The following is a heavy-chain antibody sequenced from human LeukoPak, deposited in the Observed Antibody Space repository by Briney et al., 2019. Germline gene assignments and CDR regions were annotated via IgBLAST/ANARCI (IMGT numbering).Heavy chain of an antibody. CDR2: IYTSGST. CDR1: GGSISSYY. Sequence: SETLSLTCTVSGGSISSYYWSWIRQPAGKGLEWIGRIYTSGSTTYNPSLKSRVTMSVDTSKNQFSLKLSSVTAADTAVYYCARTEDTATPFDYWGQGTLVTVSS. V-gene: IGHV4-4*07. J-gene: IGHJ4*02. CDR3: ARTEDTATPFDY. D-gene: IGHD5-18*01.